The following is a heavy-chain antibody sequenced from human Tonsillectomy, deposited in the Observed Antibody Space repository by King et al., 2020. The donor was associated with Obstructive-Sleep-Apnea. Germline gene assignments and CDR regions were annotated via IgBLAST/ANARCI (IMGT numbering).Heavy chain of an antibody. CDR1: GYSISSGYY. CDR2: IYHSGST. V-gene: IGHV4-38-2*02. J-gene: IGHJ4*02. Sequence: QMQLQESGPGLVKPSETLSLTCTVSGYSISSGYYWGWIRQPPGKGLEWIGSIYHSGSTYYNPSLKSRVTISVDTSKNPFSLKLSSVTAADTAVYYCARVGRGQQYFDYWGQGTLVTVSS. D-gene: IGHD6-13*01. CDR3: ARVGRGQQYFDY.